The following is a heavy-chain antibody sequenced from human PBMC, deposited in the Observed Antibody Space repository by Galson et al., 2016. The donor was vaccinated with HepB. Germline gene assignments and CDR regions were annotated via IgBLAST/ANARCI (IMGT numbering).Heavy chain of an antibody. Sequence: SLRLSCAASGFTFSDYYMIWIRQAPGKGLEWVSYTSDNGHNIYYGDSLKGRVTVSRDNSKNSLYLHMNGLRAEDTAVYYCARDSGASGYSWPYYFGSWGQGTLVTFSS. CDR1: GFTFSDYY. CDR3: ARDSGASGYSWPYYFGS. V-gene: IGHV3-11*01. J-gene: IGHJ4*02. CDR2: TSDNGHNI. D-gene: IGHD5-18*01.